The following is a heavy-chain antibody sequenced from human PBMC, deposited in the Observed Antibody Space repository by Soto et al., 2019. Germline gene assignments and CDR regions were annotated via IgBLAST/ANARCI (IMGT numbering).Heavy chain of an antibody. CDR2: IIPVFRTP. J-gene: IGHJ6*02. D-gene: IGHD3-16*01. V-gene: IGHV1-69*01. Sequence: QEQLVQSGTEVKKPGSSVKVSCKASGDIFTSFSINWVRQAPGQGLEWMGGIIPVFRTPNYAQKFQGRVTITADELTTTVYMELTSLRSEDTAMYYCARPMKRGRYFYGLDVWGQGTTVTVSS. CDR1: GDIFTSFS. CDR3: ARPMKRGRYFYGLDV.